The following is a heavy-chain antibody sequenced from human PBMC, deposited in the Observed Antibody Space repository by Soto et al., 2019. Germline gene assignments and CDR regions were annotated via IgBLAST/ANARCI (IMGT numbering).Heavy chain of an antibody. CDR2: INTGGSGT. D-gene: IGHD3-10*01. CDR1: GFTFSRHW. J-gene: IGHJ4*02. CDR3: VRGTSDWYGVDF. Sequence: EVPLVESGGGLVQPGGSLRLSCAASGFTFSRHWMHWVRQAPGKGLQWVSRINTGGSGTNYADCVEGRFTISRDNTKNTLYLQMNSLRGEDTAQYYCVRGTSDWYGVDFWGQGTLVTVSS. V-gene: IGHV3-74*01.